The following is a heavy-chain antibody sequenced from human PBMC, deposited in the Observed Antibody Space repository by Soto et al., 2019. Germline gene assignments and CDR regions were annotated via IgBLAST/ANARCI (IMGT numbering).Heavy chain of an antibody. CDR1: GFTFNTYW. CDR2: ANSDGSST. CDR3: AKSLKPYGDYFTLFDY. D-gene: IGHD4-17*01. V-gene: IGHV3-74*03. J-gene: IGHJ4*02. Sequence: HPGGSLRLSCAASGFTFNTYWMHWVRQAPGKGLVWVSRANSDGSSTTYADSVKGRFTISRDNARNTLYLQMNSLRAEDTAVYYCAKSLKPYGDYFTLFDYWGQGTLVTVSS.